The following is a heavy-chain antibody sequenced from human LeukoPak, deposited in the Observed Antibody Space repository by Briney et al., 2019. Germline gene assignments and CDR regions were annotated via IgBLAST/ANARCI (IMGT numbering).Heavy chain of an antibody. Sequence: ASVKVSCKASGSTLTTHYMHWLRQAPGQGLEWMGIINPNGGNTNYEQKFQGRVTMTRDTSTSTVYMELSSLRSEDTAVYYCARGSSSTWYFFDYWGQGTLVTVSS. CDR2: INPNGGNT. V-gene: IGHV1-46*01. J-gene: IGHJ4*02. CDR1: GSTLTTHY. CDR3: ARGSSSTWYFFDY. D-gene: IGHD6-13*01.